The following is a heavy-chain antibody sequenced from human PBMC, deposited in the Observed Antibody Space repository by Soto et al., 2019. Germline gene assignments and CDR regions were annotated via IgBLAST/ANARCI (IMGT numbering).Heavy chain of an antibody. V-gene: IGHV3-9*01. D-gene: IGHD6-19*01. CDR1: GFTFDDYA. CDR3: AKDILAVAGIAGGAFDI. CDR2: ISWNSGSI. Sequence: GGSLRLSCAASGFTFDDYAMHWVRQAPGKGLEWVSGISWNSGSIGYADSVKGRFTISRDNAKNSLYLQMNSLRAEDTALYYCAKDILAVAGIAGGAFDIWGQGTMVTVSS. J-gene: IGHJ3*02.